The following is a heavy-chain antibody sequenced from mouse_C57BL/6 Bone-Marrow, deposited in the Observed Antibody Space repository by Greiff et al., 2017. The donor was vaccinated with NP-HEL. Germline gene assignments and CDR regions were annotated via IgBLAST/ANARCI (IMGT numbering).Heavy chain of an antibody. J-gene: IGHJ1*03. CDR1: GFSLSTFGMG. CDR2: IWWDDDK. V-gene: IGHV8-8*01. CDR3: ARIAPYYGSSHWYFDV. D-gene: IGHD1-1*01. Sequence: QVTLKVSGPGILQPSQTLSLTCSFSGFSLSTFGMGVGWIRQPSGKGLEWLAHIWWDDDKYYNPALKSRLSISKAPSKNQVFLKIANVDTANTATYYCARIAPYYGSSHWYFDVWGTGTPVTVSS.